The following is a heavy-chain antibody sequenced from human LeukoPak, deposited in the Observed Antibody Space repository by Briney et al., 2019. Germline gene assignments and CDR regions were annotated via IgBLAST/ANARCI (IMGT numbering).Heavy chain of an antibody. CDR3: ARGTITTVTDS. Sequence: KPSETLSLTCTVSGGSISSSSYYWGWIRQPPGKGLEWVGEIYLRGNTNYNPSLESRVSISVDESKTQLSLRLESVTAADTAVYYCARGTITTVTDSRGPGTLVTVSS. CDR2: IYLRGNT. CDR1: GGSISSSSYY. V-gene: IGHV4-39*07. J-gene: IGHJ4*02. D-gene: IGHD4-17*01.